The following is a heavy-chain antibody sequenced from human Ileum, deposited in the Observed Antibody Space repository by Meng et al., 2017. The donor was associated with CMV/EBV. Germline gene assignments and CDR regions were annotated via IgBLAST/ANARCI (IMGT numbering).Heavy chain of an antibody. D-gene: IGHD2-2*01. V-gene: IGHV4-59*01. CDR3: ARGVRYCSSTSCFHDY. Sequence: SGGSISGYYWSWIRQPPGTGLEWIGYIYYSGSTNYNPSLKSRVTMSVDTSKNQFSLKLSSVTAADTAVYYCARGVRYCSSTSCFHDYWGQGTLVTVSS. CDR2: IYYSGST. CDR1: GGSISGYY. J-gene: IGHJ4*02.